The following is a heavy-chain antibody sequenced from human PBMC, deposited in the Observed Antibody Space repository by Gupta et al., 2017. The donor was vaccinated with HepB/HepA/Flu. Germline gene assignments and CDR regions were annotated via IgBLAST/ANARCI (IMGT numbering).Heavy chain of an antibody. CDR3: VRDLNWGHFDC. Sequence: EVQLVESGGGLVQPGGSLRLSCAASGFTFRSYWMNWVRLAPGKGLEWVANIKQDGSEKYFADSVKGRFTVSRDNAKNSLDLQMNRLKVEDTAVYYCVRDLNWGHFDCWGPGTLVTVSS. CDR1: GFTFRSYW. CDR2: IKQDGSEK. J-gene: IGHJ4*02. D-gene: IGHD7-27*01. V-gene: IGHV3-7*01.